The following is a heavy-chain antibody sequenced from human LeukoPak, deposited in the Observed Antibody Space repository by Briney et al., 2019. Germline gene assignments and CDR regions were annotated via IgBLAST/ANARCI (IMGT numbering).Heavy chain of an antibody. CDR3: ARQGMTTVVRSAADLDY. CDR2: IYYSGNT. D-gene: IGHD4-23*01. Sequence: SETLSLTCTVSGGSISSGGYYWGWIRQPPGKGLEWIGSIYYSGNTYYNPSLKSRVTISVDTSKNQFSLKLSSVTAADTAVYYCARQGMTTVVRSAADLDYWGQGTLVTVSS. J-gene: IGHJ4*02. CDR1: GGSISSGGYY. V-gene: IGHV4-39*01.